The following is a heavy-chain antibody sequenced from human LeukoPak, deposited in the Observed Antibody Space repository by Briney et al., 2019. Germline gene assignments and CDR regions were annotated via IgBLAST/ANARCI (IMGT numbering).Heavy chain of an antibody. D-gene: IGHD3-3*01. CDR1: GFTFSDYY. V-gene: IGHV3-11*04. CDR2: ISSSGSTI. Sequence: GGSLRLSCAASGFTFSDYYMSWIRQAPGKGLEWVSYISSSGSTIYYADSVKGRFTISRDNAKNSLYLQMNSLRAEDTAVYYCARATYYDFWSGYYTGDYYYYGMDVWGQGTTVTVSS. CDR3: ARATYYDFWSGYYTGDYYYYGMDV. J-gene: IGHJ6*02.